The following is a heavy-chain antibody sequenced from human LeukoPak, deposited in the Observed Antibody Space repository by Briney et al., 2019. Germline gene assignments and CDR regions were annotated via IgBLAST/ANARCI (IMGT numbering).Heavy chain of an antibody. J-gene: IGHJ6*02. D-gene: IGHD4-11*01. V-gene: IGHV4-59*01. CDR2: IYNSETT. CDR1: GGSISSYY. CDR3: ARVVYSHYWPEGMDV. Sequence: VKPSETLSLTCTVSGGSISSYYWSWIRQPPGKGLEWIGYIYNSETTNYNPSLESRVTISEDTSKNQFSLMLTSVTAADTAVYYCARVVYSHYWPEGMDVWGQGTTVTVSS.